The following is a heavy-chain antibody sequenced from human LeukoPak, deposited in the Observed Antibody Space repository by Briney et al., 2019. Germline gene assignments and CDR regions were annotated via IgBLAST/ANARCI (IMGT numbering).Heavy chain of an antibody. CDR2: ISSSGSTI. J-gene: IGHJ6*03. CDR3: ARPGSSWYRDYYYMDV. Sequence: GGSLRLSCAASGFTFSDYYMSWIRQAPGKGLEWVSYISSSGSTIYYADSVKGRFTISRDNAKNSLYLQMNSLRAEDTAVYYCARPGSSWYRDYYYMDVWGKGTTVTVSS. D-gene: IGHD6-13*01. CDR1: GFTFSDYY. V-gene: IGHV3-11*04.